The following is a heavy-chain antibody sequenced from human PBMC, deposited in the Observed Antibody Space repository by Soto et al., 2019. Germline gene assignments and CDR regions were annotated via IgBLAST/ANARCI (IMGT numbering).Heavy chain of an antibody. J-gene: IGHJ4*02. CDR2: INYSGSNI. CDR1: GFPFSNSE. V-gene: IGHV3-48*03. D-gene: IGHD2-21*02. Sequence: DVQLVESGGGLVEPGGSLTLTCAASGFPFSNSEMFWVRQAPGKGLEWVSKINYSGSNIYYSKSVKGRFTISRDNAKNSLSLQINSLTDEDTAIYYCASEALCGADCYFFEYWGPGTLVTVSS. CDR3: ASEALCGADCYFFEY.